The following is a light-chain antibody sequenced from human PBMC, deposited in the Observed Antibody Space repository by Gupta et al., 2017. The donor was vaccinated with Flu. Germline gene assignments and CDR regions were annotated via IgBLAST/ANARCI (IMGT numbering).Light chain of an antibody. J-gene: IGLJ3*02. V-gene: IGLV2-8*01. CDR1: SSDVGAYKY. CDR3: SAYTAYDTLV. Sequence: ASGSPGQSVAISCTGTSSDVGAYKYVSWYQQYPGKAPKLMIYEVTKRPSGVPDRFSGSKSGNTASLTVSGLQAEDEADYYCSAYTAYDTLVFGGGTKLTVL. CDR2: EVT.